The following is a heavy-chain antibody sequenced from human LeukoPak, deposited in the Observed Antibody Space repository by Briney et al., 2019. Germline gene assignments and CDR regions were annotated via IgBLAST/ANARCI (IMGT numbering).Heavy chain of an antibody. CDR2: ISSSGSTI. V-gene: IGHV3-11*01. CDR3: ARFPGYSGYPPKNYYYYGMDV. J-gene: IGHJ6*02. D-gene: IGHD5-12*01. CDR1: GFTFSDYY. Sequence: GGSLRLSCAASGFTFSDYYMSWIRQAPGKGLEWVSYISSSGSTIYYADSVKGRFTISRDNAKNSLYLQMNSLRAEDTAVYYCARFPGYSGYPPKNYYYYGMDVWGQGPTVTVSS.